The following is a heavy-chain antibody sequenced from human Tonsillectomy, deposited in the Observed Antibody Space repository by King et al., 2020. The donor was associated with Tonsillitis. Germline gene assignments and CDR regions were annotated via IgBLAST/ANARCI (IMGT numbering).Heavy chain of an antibody. CDR2: IYSGGST. CDR1: GFTVSSNY. J-gene: IGHJ3*02. D-gene: IGHD3-10*01. V-gene: IGHV3-53*01. CDR3: ARASGVWFGELVVLGAFDI. Sequence: VQLVESGGGLIQPGGSLRLSCAASGFTVSSNYMSWVRQAPGKGLEWVSVIYSGGSTYYADSVKGRFTISRDNSKNTLYLQMNSLRAEDTAVYYCARASGVWFGELVVLGAFDIWGQGTMVTVSS.